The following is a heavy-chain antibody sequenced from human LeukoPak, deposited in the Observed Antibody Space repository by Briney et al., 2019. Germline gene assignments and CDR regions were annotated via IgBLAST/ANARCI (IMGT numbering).Heavy chain of an antibody. J-gene: IGHJ4*02. CDR1: GFTFGSYA. CDR3: AGGGITIFGVNYFDY. Sequence: PGGSLRLSCAASGFTFGSYAMSWVRQAPGKGLEWVSGISGSRFSTYYADSVKGRFTISRDNSKYTLSLQMNSLRAEDTALYYCAGGGITIFGVNYFDYWGQGTLVTVSS. V-gene: IGHV3-23*01. CDR2: ISGSRFST. D-gene: IGHD3-3*01.